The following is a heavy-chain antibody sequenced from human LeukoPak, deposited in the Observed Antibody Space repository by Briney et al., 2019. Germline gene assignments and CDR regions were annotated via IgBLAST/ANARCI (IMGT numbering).Heavy chain of an antibody. D-gene: IGHD6-13*01. J-gene: IGHJ3*02. CDR2: IYYSGST. Sequence: SETLSLTCAVYGGSFSGYYWSWIRQPPGKGLEWIGYIYYSGSTNYNPSLKSRVTISVDTSKNQFSLKLSSVTAADTAVYYCARETWQLVQMRAFDIWGQGTMVTVSS. CDR3: ARETWQLVQMRAFDI. CDR1: GGSFSGYY. V-gene: IGHV4-59*01.